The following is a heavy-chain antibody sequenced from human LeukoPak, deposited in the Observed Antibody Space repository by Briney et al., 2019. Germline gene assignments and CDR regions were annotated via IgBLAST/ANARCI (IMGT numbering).Heavy chain of an antibody. Sequence: SETLSLTCTVSGGSISSGDYYWSWIRQPPGKGLEWIGYIYYGGSTYYNPSLKSRVTISVDTSKNQFSLKLSSVTAADTAVYYCARGRGYCSGGSCYGGYYYGMDVWGQGTTVTVSS. D-gene: IGHD2-15*01. V-gene: IGHV4-30-4*01. CDR2: IYYGGST. CDR1: GGSISSGDYY. CDR3: ARGRGYCSGGSCYGGYYYGMDV. J-gene: IGHJ6*02.